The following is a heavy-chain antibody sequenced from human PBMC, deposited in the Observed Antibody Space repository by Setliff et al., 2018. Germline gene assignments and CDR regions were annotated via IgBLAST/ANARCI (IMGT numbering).Heavy chain of an antibody. V-gene: IGHV4-59*08. J-gene: IGHJ4*02. Sequence: LSLTCTVSGGSISSYYWNWIRQPPGKGLEWLGYISHSAGTNYNPSLRNRVTISIDTSENQFSLRLSSVTAADTAVYYCARQATYYYDTSGYYVLDYWGQGTLVTVSS. D-gene: IGHD3-22*01. CDR2: ISHSAGT. CDR3: ARQATYYYDTSGYYVLDY. CDR1: GGSISSYY.